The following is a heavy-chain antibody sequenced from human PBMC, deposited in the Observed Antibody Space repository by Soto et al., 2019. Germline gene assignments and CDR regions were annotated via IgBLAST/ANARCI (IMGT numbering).Heavy chain of an antibody. Sequence: ASVKVSCKASGYTFTSYGIHWGRQAPGQRLEWMGWINAANGDTKDSPKFQGRVTITRDTTASTAYMELSSLRSEDTAVYYCVRRHVSATGIDWFDPWGQGTLVTVSS. CDR2: INAANGDT. CDR3: VRRHVSATGIDWFDP. J-gene: IGHJ5*02. D-gene: IGHD6-13*01. V-gene: IGHV1-3*01. CDR1: GYTFTSYG.